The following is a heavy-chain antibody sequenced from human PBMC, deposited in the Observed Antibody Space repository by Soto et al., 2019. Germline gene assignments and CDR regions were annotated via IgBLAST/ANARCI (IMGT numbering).Heavy chain of an antibody. CDR1: GDSISNSRFY. CDR3: ARDFFDSSDYTTNWFDP. V-gene: IGHV4-39*01. Sequence: QLQLQESGPGQVKSSETLSLTCSVSGDSISNSRFYWAWIRQPPGEGLEWIGSIYHTGNAYYNPSVKSRVTIAVDTSKNQCSLKLTSVTAADAALYYCARDFFDSSDYTTNWFDPWGQGTLVTVSS. D-gene: IGHD3-22*01. J-gene: IGHJ5*02. CDR2: IYHTGNA.